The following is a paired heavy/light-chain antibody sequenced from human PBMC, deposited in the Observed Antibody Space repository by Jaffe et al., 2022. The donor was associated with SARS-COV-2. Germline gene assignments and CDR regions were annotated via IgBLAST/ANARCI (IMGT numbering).Heavy chain of an antibody. Sequence: QVQLVESGGGVVQPGRSLRLSCAASGFTFSSYPMHWVRQAPGKGLEWVAVISYDGSNEYYADSVKGRFTISRDISKNTLYLQMNSLRAEDTALYYCARDLGDYGDYAGYFDYWGQGTLVTVSS. CDR1: GFTFSSYP. CDR3: ARDLGDYGDYAGYFDY. D-gene: IGHD4-17*01. V-gene: IGHV3-30-3*01. CDR2: ISYDGSNE. J-gene: IGHJ4*02.
Light chain of an antibody. Sequence: EIVLTQSPATLSLSPGERATLSCRASQSVSSFLAWYQQKPGQAPRLLIYDASDRATGIPARFSGSGSGTDFTLTISSLEPEDFAVYYCQQRSNWPPLTFGGGTKVEIK. V-gene: IGKV3-11*01. CDR1: QSVSSF. CDR2: DAS. CDR3: QQRSNWPPLT. J-gene: IGKJ4*01.